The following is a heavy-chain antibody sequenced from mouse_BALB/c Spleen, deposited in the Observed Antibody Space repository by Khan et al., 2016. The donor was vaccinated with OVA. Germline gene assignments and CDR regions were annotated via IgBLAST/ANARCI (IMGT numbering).Heavy chain of an antibody. CDR3: ARTDGSDFDY. J-gene: IGHJ2*01. Sequence: DVQLQESGPELVKPGASVKISCKASGYSFTGYFMNWVMQSHGKSLEWIGRINPHIGETLYNQKFKGKATLTVDESSSTVYMELRSLASEDSAIYYCARTDGSDFDYWGQGTTLTVSS. D-gene: IGHD1-1*01. CDR2: INPHIGET. CDR1: GYSFTGYF. V-gene: IGHV1-20*02.